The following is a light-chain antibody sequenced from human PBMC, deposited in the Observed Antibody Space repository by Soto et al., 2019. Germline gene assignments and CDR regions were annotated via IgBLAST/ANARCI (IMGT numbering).Light chain of an antibody. CDR3: LQYFDYYRT. CDR1: QIIYNW. J-gene: IGKJ1*01. V-gene: IGKV1-5*03. Sequence: IQMTQSPSTLSASVGDSVTITCRASQIIYNWLAWYQQKPGHAPKLLLYHSSTVERGVPSRFSGSGSETEFTLTINSLQPDDVATYYCLQYFDYYRTFGQGTKVEIK. CDR2: HSS.